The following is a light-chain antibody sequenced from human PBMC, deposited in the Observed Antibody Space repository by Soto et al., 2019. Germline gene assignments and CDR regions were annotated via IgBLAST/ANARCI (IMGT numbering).Light chain of an antibody. Sequence: QSVLTQPPSAFGTPGQRVTISCSGSSSNIGSGTVNWYQQLPGTAPKLLIYNNNQWPSGVPDRFSGSKSGTSASLAISGLQSEDEADYYCASWDDSLNGLYVFGTGTKVTVL. CDR3: ASWDDSLNGLYV. J-gene: IGLJ1*01. V-gene: IGLV1-44*01. CDR2: NNN. CDR1: SSNIGSGT.